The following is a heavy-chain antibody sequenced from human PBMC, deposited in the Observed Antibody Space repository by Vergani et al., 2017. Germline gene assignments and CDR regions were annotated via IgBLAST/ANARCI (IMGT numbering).Heavy chain of an antibody. Sequence: QVQLLQSGAEVKKAGASVKGSCKASGYTFTGYYMHWVRQAPGQGLEWMGWINPNSGGTHYAQKFQGRVTMTRDTSISTAYMELSRLRSDDTAVYYCARYAGHDSSGYYYNWGQGTLVTVSS. CDR1: GYTFTGYY. V-gene: IGHV1-2*02. CDR2: INPNSGGT. J-gene: IGHJ4*02. D-gene: IGHD3-22*01. CDR3: ARYAGHDSSGYYYN.